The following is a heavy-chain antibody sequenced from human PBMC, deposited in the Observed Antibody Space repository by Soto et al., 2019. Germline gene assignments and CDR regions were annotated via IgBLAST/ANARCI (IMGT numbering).Heavy chain of an antibody. J-gene: IGHJ4*02. CDR2: IKPDGSER. CDR1: GFTFSTYF. V-gene: IGHV3-7*01. Sequence: EVRLVESGGGLVQPGGSLRLSCAASGFTFSTYFMTWVRQAPGKGLEWVATIKPDGSERWYVDSVKGRFTISRDNAKNSLYLEMNSLRAEDTAVYFCASDLNWPNFWGQGSLVAVSS. CDR3: ASDLNWPNF. D-gene: IGHD1-20*01.